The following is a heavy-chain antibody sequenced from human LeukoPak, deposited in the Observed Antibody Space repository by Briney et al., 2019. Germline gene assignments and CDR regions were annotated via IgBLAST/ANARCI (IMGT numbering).Heavy chain of an antibody. D-gene: IGHD2-2*01. CDR2: IYYSGST. CDR1: GGSISSYY. V-gene: IGHV4-59*01. J-gene: IGHJ5*02. Sequence: PSETLSLTCTVAGGSISSYYCSWIRQPPGKGLEWIGYIYYSGSTNYNPSLKSRVTISVDTSKNQFSLKLSSVAAADTAVYYCVGLVVPGWFDPWGQGTLVTVSS. CDR3: VGLVVPGWFDP.